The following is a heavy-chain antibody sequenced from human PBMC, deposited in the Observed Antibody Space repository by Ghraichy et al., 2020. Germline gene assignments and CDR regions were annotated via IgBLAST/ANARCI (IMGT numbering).Heavy chain of an antibody. CDR3: AKDSVGSDFRRGNAFDI. D-gene: IGHD3-3*01. CDR1: GFTFSTYA. CDR2: ISGSGGST. V-gene: IGHV3-23*01. Sequence: GGPLRLSCAASGFTFSTYAMSWVRQAPGKGLEWVSVISGSGGSTYYAGSVKGRFTISRDNSKKTLFLQMNSLRADDTAVYYCAKDSVGSDFRRGNAFDIWGQGTMVPVSS. J-gene: IGHJ3*02.